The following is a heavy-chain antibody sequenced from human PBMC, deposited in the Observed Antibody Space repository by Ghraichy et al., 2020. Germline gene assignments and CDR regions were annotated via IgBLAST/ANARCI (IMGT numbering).Heavy chain of an antibody. CDR1: GFTFSDYY. CDR2: ISRSGSTI. Sequence: GGSLRLSCAASGFTFSDYYMSWIRQAPGKGLEWLSYISRSGSTIYYADSVKGRFTMSRDNAKKSLFLQMNSLTAEDTAVYFCARDFAIESWYFGLWGRGALVTVSS. CDR3: ARDFAIESWYFGL. J-gene: IGHJ2*01. D-gene: IGHD5-24*01. V-gene: IGHV3-11*04.